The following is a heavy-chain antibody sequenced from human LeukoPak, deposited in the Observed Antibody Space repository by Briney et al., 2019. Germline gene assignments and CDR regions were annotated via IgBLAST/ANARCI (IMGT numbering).Heavy chain of an antibody. J-gene: IGHJ4*02. V-gene: IGHV1-69*13. D-gene: IGHD6-13*01. CDR3: ARSGGFGSSWFYYFDY. Sequence: SVKVSCKASGGTFSSYAISWVRQAPGQGLEWMGGIIPIFGTANYAQKFQGRVTITADESTSTAYMELGSLRSEDTAVYYCARSGGFGSSWFYYFDYWGQGTLVTVSS. CDR2: IIPIFGTA. CDR1: GGTFSSYA.